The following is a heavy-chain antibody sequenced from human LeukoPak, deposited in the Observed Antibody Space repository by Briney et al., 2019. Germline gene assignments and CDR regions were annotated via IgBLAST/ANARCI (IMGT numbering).Heavy chain of an antibody. CDR1: GFTFSDNA. Sequence: PGGSLRLSCVASGFTFSDNAMSWVRQAPGKGLEWVSTISRTTGTTYYADSVKGRCTISRDNTKNSGCLQVNSMRGEDTAVYFCAKGSHFANCGQGTLVTVSS. CDR2: ISRTTGTT. V-gene: IGHV3-23*01. J-gene: IGHJ4*02. CDR3: AKGSHFAN.